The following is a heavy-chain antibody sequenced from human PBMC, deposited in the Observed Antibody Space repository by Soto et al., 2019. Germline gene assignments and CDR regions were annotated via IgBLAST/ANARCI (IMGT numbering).Heavy chain of an antibody. Sequence: SETLSLTCTVSGGSISTYYWTWIRQPPGKGLEWIGYIYYTGSTNYNPSLKSRVTISVDTSKNQFSLKLSSVTAADTAVYYCARVSGIYYYGMDVWGQGTTVTVSS. J-gene: IGHJ6*02. CDR2: IYYTGST. D-gene: IGHD3-10*01. CDR3: ARVSGIYYYGMDV. CDR1: GGSISTYY. V-gene: IGHV4-59*12.